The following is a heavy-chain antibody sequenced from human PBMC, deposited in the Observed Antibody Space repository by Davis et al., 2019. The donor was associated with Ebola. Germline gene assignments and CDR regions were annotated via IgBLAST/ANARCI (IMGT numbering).Heavy chain of an antibody. Sequence: MPSETLSLTCAVYGGSFSGYYWSWIRQLPGKGLEWIGEINHSGSSNYNPSLKSRFTISVDSSKNQFSLKLRSVTAADTAVYYCARGTFAVVTAIPSFFDYWGQGTLVTVSS. D-gene: IGHD2-21*02. CDR2: INHSGSS. J-gene: IGHJ4*02. V-gene: IGHV4-34*01. CDR3: ARGTFAVVTAIPSFFDY. CDR1: GGSFSGYY.